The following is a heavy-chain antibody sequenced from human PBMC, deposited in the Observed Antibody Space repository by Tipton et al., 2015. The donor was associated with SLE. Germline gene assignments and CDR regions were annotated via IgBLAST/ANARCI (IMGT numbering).Heavy chain of an antibody. Sequence: LRLSCTVSADSINNYYWYWIRQPAGKGLEWIGRIFSSGSTDYNPSLKSRVTMSLDTSKNQFSLKLSSVTAADTAVYYCARSAGYGSSWAHFDYWGQGTLVTVSS. CDR3: ARSAGYGSSWAHFDY. CDR2: IFSSGST. CDR1: ADSINNYY. V-gene: IGHV4-4*07. J-gene: IGHJ4*02. D-gene: IGHD6-13*01.